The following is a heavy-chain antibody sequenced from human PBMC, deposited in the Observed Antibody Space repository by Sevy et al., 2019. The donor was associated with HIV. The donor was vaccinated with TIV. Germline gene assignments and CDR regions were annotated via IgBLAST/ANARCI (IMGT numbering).Heavy chain of an antibody. Sequence: SETLSLTCAVSGGSISSGGYSWSWIRQPPGKGLEWIGYIYHSGSTYYNPSLKSRVTISVDRSKNQFSLRLSSVTAADTAVYYCASMAGGFDPWGQRTLVTVSS. V-gene: IGHV4-30-2*01. CDR2: IYHSGST. D-gene: IGHD3-10*01. J-gene: IGHJ5*02. CDR1: GGSISSGGYS. CDR3: ASMAGGFDP.